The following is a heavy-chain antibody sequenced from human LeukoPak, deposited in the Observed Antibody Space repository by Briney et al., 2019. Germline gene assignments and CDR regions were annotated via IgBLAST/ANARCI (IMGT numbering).Heavy chain of an antibody. CDR1: GYTFGSYW. Sequence: GESLKISCKGSGYTFGSYWIAWVRQMPGKGLEWLGIIYPGDSDTRYSPSFEGQVTISADKSITTAYLQWTSLQASDTAIYYCARTSGSSHFDYWGQGTLVTASS. J-gene: IGHJ4*02. CDR3: ARTSGSSHFDY. CDR2: IYPGDSDT. V-gene: IGHV5-51*01. D-gene: IGHD3-10*01.